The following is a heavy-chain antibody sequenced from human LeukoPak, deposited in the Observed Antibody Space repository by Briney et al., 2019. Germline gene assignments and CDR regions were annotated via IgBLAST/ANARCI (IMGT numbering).Heavy chain of an antibody. V-gene: IGHV3-30*18. CDR2: ISYDGSNK. Sequence: PGRSLRLSCAASGFTFSSYGMHWVRQAPGKGLEWVAVISYDGSNKYYADSVKGRFTISRDNSKNTLYLQMNSLRAEDTAVYYCAKGRLVVVPAAMPKARGLFDYWGQGTLVTVSS. CDR1: GFTFSSYG. CDR3: AKGRLVVVPAAMPKARGLFDY. J-gene: IGHJ4*02. D-gene: IGHD2-2*01.